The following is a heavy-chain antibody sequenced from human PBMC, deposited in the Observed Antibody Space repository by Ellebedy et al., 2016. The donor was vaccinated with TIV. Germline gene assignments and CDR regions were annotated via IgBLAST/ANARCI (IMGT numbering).Heavy chain of an antibody. V-gene: IGHV5-51*01. CDR3: GRRDIAADSFDY. CDR1: GYSFTSYW. CDR2: IYPGDSDT. Sequence: KVSCXGSGYSFTSYWIGWVRQLPGKGLEWMGIIYPGDSDTRYSPSFQGQVTISADKSISTAYLQWSSLQASDTAMYYCGRRDIAADSFDYWGQGTLVTVSS. J-gene: IGHJ4*02. D-gene: IGHD2-15*01.